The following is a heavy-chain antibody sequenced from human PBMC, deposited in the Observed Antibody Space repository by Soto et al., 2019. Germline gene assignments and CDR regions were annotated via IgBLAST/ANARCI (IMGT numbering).Heavy chain of an antibody. CDR2: IKQDGSEK. J-gene: IGHJ4*02. Sequence: GGSLRLSCAASGFTFSSYWMNWVRKAPGKGLEWVANIKQDGSEKNYVDSVKGRFTISRDNAKNLLYLQMVSLRAEDTAVYFCARDYRYPFDYWGQGTVVTVSS. D-gene: IGHD2-2*02. V-gene: IGHV3-7*01. CDR1: GFTFSSYW. CDR3: ARDYRYPFDY.